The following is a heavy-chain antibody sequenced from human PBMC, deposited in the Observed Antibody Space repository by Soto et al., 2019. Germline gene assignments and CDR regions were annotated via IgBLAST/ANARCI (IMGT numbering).Heavy chain of an antibody. Sequence: PSETLSLTCTVSGGSISSGGYYWSWIRQHPGKGLEWIGYIYYSGSTYYNPSLKSRVTISVDTSKNQFSLKLSSVTAADTAVYYCARVRYDSSGPPYYYDYCGQGTLVTVSS. CDR2: IYYSGST. D-gene: IGHD3-22*01. J-gene: IGHJ4*02. V-gene: IGHV4-31*03. CDR1: GGSISSGGYY. CDR3: ARVRYDSSGPPYYYDY.